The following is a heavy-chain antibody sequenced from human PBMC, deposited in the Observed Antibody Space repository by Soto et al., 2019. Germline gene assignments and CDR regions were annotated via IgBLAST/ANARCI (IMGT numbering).Heavy chain of an antibody. CDR1: GFIFSAFG. J-gene: IGHJ4*02. CDR3: ARQGTIWGSKLRYGFLDY. V-gene: IGHV3-48*02. D-gene: IGHD3-16*01. CDR2: ISSGSSNV. Sequence: GSLRLSCTASGFIFSAFGMNWVRQAPGKGLEWISYISSGSSNVYYADSVQGRFTISRDTNSDSLYLEMSGLRDEDTAVYYCARQGTIWGSKLRYGFLDYWGQGVQVTVS.